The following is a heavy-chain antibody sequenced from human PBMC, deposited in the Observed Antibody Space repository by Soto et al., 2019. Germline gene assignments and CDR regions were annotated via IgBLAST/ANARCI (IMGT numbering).Heavy chain of an antibody. Sequence: PGESLKISCAASGFTFSSYGMHWVRQAPGKGLEWVAVIWYDGSNKYYADSVKGRFTISRDNSKNTLYLQMNSLRAEDTAVYYCARERITMIVVDPGAFDIWGQGTMVTVSS. D-gene: IGHD3-22*01. V-gene: IGHV3-33*01. CDR3: ARERITMIVVDPGAFDI. J-gene: IGHJ3*02. CDR2: IWYDGSNK. CDR1: GFTFSSYG.